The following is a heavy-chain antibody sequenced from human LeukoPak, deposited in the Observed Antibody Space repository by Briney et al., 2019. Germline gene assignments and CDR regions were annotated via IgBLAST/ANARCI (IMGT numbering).Heavy chain of an antibody. CDR1: GFTFSTYA. CDR2: IWYDGSNK. V-gene: IGHV3-33*06. CDR3: AKDAGNYYQRFFDY. J-gene: IGHJ4*02. Sequence: PGRSLRLSCAASGFTFSTYAMHWVRQAPGKGLEWLALIWYDGSNKYYADSVKGRFTISRDISKNTLYLQMNSLRAEDTAVYYCAKDAGNYYQRFFDYWGQGTLVTVSS. D-gene: IGHD1-26*01.